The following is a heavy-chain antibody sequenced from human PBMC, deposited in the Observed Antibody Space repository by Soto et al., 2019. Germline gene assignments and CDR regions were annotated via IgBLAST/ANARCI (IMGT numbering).Heavy chain of an antibody. Sequence: PGGSLGLSCVDSGFTFDDYSMHWVRQAPGKGLEWVSGIDWNGRRMDYADSVKGRFTISRDNAKNSVYLQMNSLRAEDTALYYCAKDKRAIHYFDYWGQGALVTVSS. D-gene: IGHD3-10*01. CDR3: AKDKRAIHYFDY. V-gene: IGHV3-9*01. CDR1: GFTFDDYS. CDR2: IDWNGRRM. J-gene: IGHJ4*02.